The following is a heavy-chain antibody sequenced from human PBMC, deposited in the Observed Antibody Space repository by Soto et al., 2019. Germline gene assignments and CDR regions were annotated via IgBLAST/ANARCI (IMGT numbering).Heavy chain of an antibody. D-gene: IGHD3-22*01. CDR3: AKDGMIGSGAPNWFDP. CDR1: GFTFSSYA. Sequence: EVQLLESGGGLVQPGGSLRLSCAASGFTFSSYAMSWVRQAPGKGLEWVSAISGSGGSTYYADSVKGRFTISRDNSKNTLYLQMNSLRAEDTAVYYCAKDGMIGSGAPNWFDPWGQGTLVTVSS. J-gene: IGHJ5*02. V-gene: IGHV3-23*01. CDR2: ISGSGGST.